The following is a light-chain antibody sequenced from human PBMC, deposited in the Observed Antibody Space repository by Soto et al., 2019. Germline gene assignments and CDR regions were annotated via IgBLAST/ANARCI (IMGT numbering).Light chain of an antibody. CDR2: DAS. CDR1: QSVSSY. CDR3: QQRSNWPFT. Sequence: GLTKYKGTLSLSPGERATLSCRASQSVSSYLAWYQQKPGQAPRLLIYDASNRATGIPARVSGSGSGTDFTLTISSLEPEDFAVYYCQQRSNWPFTFGQVRR. J-gene: IGKJ5*01. V-gene: IGKV3-11*01.